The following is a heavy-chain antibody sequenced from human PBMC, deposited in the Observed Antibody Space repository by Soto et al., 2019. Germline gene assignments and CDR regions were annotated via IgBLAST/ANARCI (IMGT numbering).Heavy chain of an antibody. CDR1: GGTFNTYG. D-gene: IGHD1-26*01. CDR2: IIPLFGTP. V-gene: IGHV1-69*01. J-gene: IGHJ6*02. Sequence: QVQLVQSGAEVKKPGSSVKVSCKASGGTFNTYGITWVRQALGQGLEWMGVIIPLFGTPTYAQNFQGRISMTADEASSTAYMELSSLRSDDTAGYYCAREGTSIVGTTYDYYYGLDVWGQGTTVTVSS. CDR3: AREGTSIVGTTYDYYYGLDV.